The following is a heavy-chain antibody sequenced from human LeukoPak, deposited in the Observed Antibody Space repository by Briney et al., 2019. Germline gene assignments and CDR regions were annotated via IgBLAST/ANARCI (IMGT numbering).Heavy chain of an antibody. Sequence: ASVKVSCKASGYTFTSYDINWVRQATGQGLEWMGWMNPNSGNTGYAQKFQGRVTMTRNTSISTAYMELSSLRSEDTAVYYCARGVITNYYDYVWGSYRPYFDYWGQGTLVTVSS. CDR2: MNPNSGNT. V-gene: IGHV1-8*01. D-gene: IGHD3-16*02. CDR3: ARGVITNYYDYVWGSYRPYFDY. CDR1: GYTFTSYD. J-gene: IGHJ4*02.